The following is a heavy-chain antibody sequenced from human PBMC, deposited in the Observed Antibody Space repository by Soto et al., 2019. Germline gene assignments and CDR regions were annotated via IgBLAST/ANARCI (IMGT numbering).Heavy chain of an antibody. CDR2: IIPIFGTA. CDR3: ARSWTMVRAVIIAGPYRYGMDV. J-gene: IGHJ6*02. Sequence: GASVKVSCKASGCTFSSYAISWVRQAPGQGLEWMGGIIPIFGTANYAQKFQGRVTITADESTTTAYMELSSLRSEDTAVYYCARSWTMVRAVIIAGPYRYGMDVWGQGTTVTVSS. D-gene: IGHD3-10*01. V-gene: IGHV1-69*13. CDR1: GCTFSSYA.